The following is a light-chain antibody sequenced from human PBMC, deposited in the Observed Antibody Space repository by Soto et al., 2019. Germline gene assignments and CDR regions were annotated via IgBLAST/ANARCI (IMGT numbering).Light chain of an antibody. CDR1: QSVSSY. J-gene: IGKJ4*01. CDR2: DAS. CDR3: QQRYNWPLT. Sequence: EIVLTQSPATLSLSPGERATLSCRASQSVSSYLAWCQQKPGQAPRLLIYDASNRATGIPARFSASGSATDFTLTISRLEPEDFAVYYCQQRYNWPLTFGGGTKVDI. V-gene: IGKV3-11*01.